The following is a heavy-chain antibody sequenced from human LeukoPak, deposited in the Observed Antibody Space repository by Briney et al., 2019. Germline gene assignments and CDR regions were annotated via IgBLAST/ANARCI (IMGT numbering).Heavy chain of an antibody. J-gene: IGHJ4*02. CDR1: GSTFSSYG. CDR3: ARSFAY. Sequence: GGSLRLSCAASGSTFSSYGMHWVRQAPGKGLEWVAFIRYDGINKYYADSVKGRFTISRDNAKNSLYLQMNSLRAEDTAVYYCARSFAYWGQGTLVTVSS. CDR2: IRYDGINK. V-gene: IGHV3-30*02.